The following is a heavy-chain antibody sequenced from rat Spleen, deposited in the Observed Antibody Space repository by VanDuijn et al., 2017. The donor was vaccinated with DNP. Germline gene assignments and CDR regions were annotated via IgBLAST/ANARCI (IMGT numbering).Heavy chain of an antibody. CDR1: GFDFSNYY. Sequence: EVRLVESGGGLVQPGRSLKLSCAASGFDFSNYYMAWVRQAPKKGLDWVATISISGSRTYYPDSVRGRFTISRDDAESSLYLQMDSLKSEDTATYYCTRQYYYSGDDNWFAYWGQGTLVTVSS. J-gene: IGHJ3*01. V-gene: IGHV5-25*01. D-gene: IGHD1-1*01. CDR3: TRQYYYSGDDNWFAY. CDR2: ISISGSRT.